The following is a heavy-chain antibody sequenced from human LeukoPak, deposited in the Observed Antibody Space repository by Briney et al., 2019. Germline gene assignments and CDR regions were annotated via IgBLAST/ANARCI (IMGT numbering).Heavy chain of an antibody. D-gene: IGHD3-9*01. CDR1: GFTFSSYG. V-gene: IGHV3-30*03. J-gene: IGHJ4*02. CDR3: ARDWRWDILTGSLTSSFDY. CDR2: ISYDGSNK. Sequence: GRSLRLSCAASGFTFSSYGMHWVRQAPGKGLEWVAVISYDGSNKYYADSVKGRFTISRDNSKNTLYLQMNSLRAEDTAVYYCARDWRWDILTGSLTSSFDYWGQGTLVTVSS.